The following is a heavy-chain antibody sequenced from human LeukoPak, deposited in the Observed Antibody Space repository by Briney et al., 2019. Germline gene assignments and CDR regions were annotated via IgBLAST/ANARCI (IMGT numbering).Heavy chain of an antibody. J-gene: IGHJ5*02. CDR1: GGSISSGGYY. CDR2: IYTSGST. V-gene: IGHV4-61*02. Sequence: PSETLTLTCTVSGGSISSGGYYWSWIRQPAGKGLEWIGRIYTSGSTNYNPSLKSRVTMSVDTSKNQFSLKLSSVTAADTAVYYCARARNNWFDPWGQGTLVTVSS. CDR3: ARARNNWFDP.